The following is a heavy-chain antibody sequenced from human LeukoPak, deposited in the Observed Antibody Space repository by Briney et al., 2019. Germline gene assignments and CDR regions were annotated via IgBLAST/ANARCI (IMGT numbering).Heavy chain of an antibody. CDR3: ARTVVPAAIPLYYYYYMDV. CDR2: IYYSGST. Sequence: SGTLSLTCTVSGGSISSSSYYWGWIRQPPGKGLGWIGSIYYSGSTYYNPSLKSRVTISVDTSKNQFSLKLSSVTAADTAVYYCARTVVPAAIPLYYYYYMDVWGKGTTVTVSS. J-gene: IGHJ6*03. CDR1: GGSISSSSYY. V-gene: IGHV4-39*01. D-gene: IGHD2-2*02.